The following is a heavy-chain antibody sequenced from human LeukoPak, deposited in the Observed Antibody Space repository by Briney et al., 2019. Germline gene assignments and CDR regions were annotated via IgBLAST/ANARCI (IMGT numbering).Heavy chain of an antibody. V-gene: IGHV4-31*03. CDR3: ARDLGGGSFDF. CDR2: IYYSGST. Sequence: SQTLSLTCTVSGGSISNGVYYWSWIRQHPGKGLEWIGYIYYSGSTYYSPSLKSRLTMSVDTSKNQFSLKLSSVTAADTAVYYCARDLGGGSFDFWGQGALVTVSS. D-gene: IGHD2-15*01. CDR1: GGSISNGVYY. J-gene: IGHJ4*02.